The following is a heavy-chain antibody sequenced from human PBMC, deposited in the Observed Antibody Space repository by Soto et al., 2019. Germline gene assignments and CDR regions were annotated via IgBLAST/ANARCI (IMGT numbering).Heavy chain of an antibody. CDR2: ISAYNGNT. Sequence: ASVKVSCKASGYTFTSYGISWVRQAPGQGLERMGWISAYNGNTNYAQKLQGRVTMTTDTSTGTAYMELRSLRSDDTAVYYCARVFRPNNWNYYYYYMDVWGKGTTVTVSS. J-gene: IGHJ6*03. V-gene: IGHV1-18*01. D-gene: IGHD1-20*01. CDR3: ARVFRPNNWNYYYYYMDV. CDR1: GYTFTSYG.